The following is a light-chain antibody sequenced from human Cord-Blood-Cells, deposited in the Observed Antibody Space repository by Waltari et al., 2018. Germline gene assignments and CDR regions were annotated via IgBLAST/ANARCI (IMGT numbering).Light chain of an antibody. Sequence: QSALTQPASVSGSPGQSITISCTGTSRDVGGYHYVSWYQQHPGKAHKLMIYDVSNRPSGVSNRFSGSKSGNTASLTISGLQAEDEADYYCSSYTSSSTLVFGGGTKLTVL. J-gene: IGLJ2*01. CDR1: SRDVGGYHY. CDR2: DVS. CDR3: SSYTSSSTLV. V-gene: IGLV2-14*01.